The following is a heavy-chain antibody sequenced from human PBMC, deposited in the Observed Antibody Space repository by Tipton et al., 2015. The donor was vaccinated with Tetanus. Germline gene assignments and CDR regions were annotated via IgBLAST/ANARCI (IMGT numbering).Heavy chain of an antibody. D-gene: IGHD4-17*01. J-gene: IGHJ4*02. CDR3: ARLYGDYFHAMGY. CDR1: GFTFSIYG. Sequence: GSLRLSCAASGFTFSIYGMSWARQAPGKGLEWVARIISSGGTTNYADSVKGRFTISRDNSKNTLYLRMTSLRAEDTAVYYCARLYGDYFHAMGYWGQGTLVTVSS. CDR2: IISSGGTT. V-gene: IGHV3-23*01.